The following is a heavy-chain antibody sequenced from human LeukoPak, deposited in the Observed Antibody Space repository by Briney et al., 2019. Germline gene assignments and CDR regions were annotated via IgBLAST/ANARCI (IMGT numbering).Heavy chain of an antibody. V-gene: IGHV3-15*01. D-gene: IGHD5-18*01. CDR2: IRSKTDGGTT. CDR3: TTEMDTAIYY. Sequence: GGSLRLSRAASAFTFSYAWMTWVRQAAGKGLEWVGRIRSKTDGGTTDYGAPAKGRFTIPRDESKIALYAQMNSLRTENTVVYYSTTEMDTAIYYWGQGTLVTVSS. J-gene: IGHJ4*02. CDR1: AFTFSYAW.